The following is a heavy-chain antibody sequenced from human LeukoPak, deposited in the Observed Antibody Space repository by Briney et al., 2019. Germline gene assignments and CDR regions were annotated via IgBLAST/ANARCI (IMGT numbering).Heavy chain of an antibody. D-gene: IGHD3-10*01. CDR3: ALLWFGELLPDY. CDR2: ISGSGGST. CDR1: VHPFSSCP. J-gene: IGHJ4*02. Sequence: AGVSLRLSCAVSVHPFSSCPVRGVPGARGRGVEWVSAISGSGGSTYYDDSVKGRFTISRDNSKNTLYLQMNSLRAEDTAVYYCALLWFGELLPDYWGQGTLVTVSS. V-gene: IGHV3-23*01.